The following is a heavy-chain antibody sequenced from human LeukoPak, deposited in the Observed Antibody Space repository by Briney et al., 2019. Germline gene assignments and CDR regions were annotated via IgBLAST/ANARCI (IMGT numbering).Heavy chain of an antibody. CDR1: GFTFRNYG. J-gene: IGHJ4*02. Sequence: GGSLRLSCAASGFTFRNYGMHWVRQAPGKGLEGVATISPDGADIYYADAVKGRFTISRDNSKNPLYLQMNSLRAEDTAVYYCARGGSGWYGPFDYWGQGTLVTVSS. CDR3: ARGGSGWYGPFDY. CDR2: ISPDGADI. V-gene: IGHV3-30*02. D-gene: IGHD6-19*01.